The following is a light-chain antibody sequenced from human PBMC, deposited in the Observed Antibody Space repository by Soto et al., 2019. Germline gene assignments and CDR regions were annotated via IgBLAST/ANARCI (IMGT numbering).Light chain of an antibody. J-gene: IGLJ1*01. CDR2: TNN. CDR3: SSYTGRGTNGGTNV. Sequence: QSVLTQPPSVSGTPGQRVTISCSGSSSNIGKNYVYWYQQFPGAAPKLLIYTNNQRPSGVPDRFSGSKSGTSASLAISDLRSEDEADYYCSSYTGRGTNGGTNVFGTGTKLTVL. CDR1: SSNIGKNY. V-gene: IGLV1-47*01.